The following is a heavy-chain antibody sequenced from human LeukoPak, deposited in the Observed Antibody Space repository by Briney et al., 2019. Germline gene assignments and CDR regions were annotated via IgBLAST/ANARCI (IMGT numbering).Heavy chain of an antibody. D-gene: IGHD2-15*01. CDR3: ARGWTRYCSGGSCYERPYYYYGMDV. CDR1: GGTFSSYA. J-gene: IGHJ6*02. Sequence: SVKVSCKASGGTFSSYAISWVRQAPGQGLEWMGRIIPILGIANYAQKFQGRVTITADKSTSTAYMELSSLRSEDTAVYYCARGWTRYCSGGSCYERPYYYYGMDVWGQGTTVTVSS. V-gene: IGHV1-69*04. CDR2: IIPILGIA.